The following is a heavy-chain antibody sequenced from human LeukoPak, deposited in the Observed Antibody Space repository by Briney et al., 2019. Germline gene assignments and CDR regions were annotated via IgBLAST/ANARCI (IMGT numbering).Heavy chain of an antibody. D-gene: IGHD3-22*01. CDR2: IKSDGKT. CDR1: GFTFSRYW. V-gene: IGHV3-74*01. J-gene: IGHJ1*01. Sequence: GGSLRLSCEASGFTFSRYWMHWVGQAPGMGLVWFSRIKSDGKTNYADSVKGRFTISRDNAKNTVSLQMDSLRAEDTGVYYCARAPSEVGGYYPEYFRHWGQGTLVTVSS. CDR3: ARAPSEVGGYYPEYFRH.